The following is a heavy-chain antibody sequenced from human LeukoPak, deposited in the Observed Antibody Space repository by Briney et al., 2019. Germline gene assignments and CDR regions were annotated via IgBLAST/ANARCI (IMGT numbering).Heavy chain of an antibody. V-gene: IGHV3-21*06. CDR3: ARGPSYGSRCDYLDY. D-gene: IGHD3-10*01. CDR2: TSTSSSSI. J-gene: IGHJ4*02. CDR1: GFTFSSYS. Sequence: KAGGSLRLSCAASGFTFSSYSMNWIRQAPGKGLEWVSSTSTSSSSIYYADSVKGRFTISRDNAKNSMYLQMNRLRAEDTAVYYCARGPSYGSRCDYLDYWGQGTLVTVSS.